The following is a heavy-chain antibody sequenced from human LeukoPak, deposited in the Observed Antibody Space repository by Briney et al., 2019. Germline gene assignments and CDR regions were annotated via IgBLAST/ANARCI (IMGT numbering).Heavy chain of an antibody. J-gene: IGHJ6*03. V-gene: IGHV3-48*04. Sequence: GGSRRLASPASGFAFSSYGMNWVSQAPGNGLEWVAYITSSSTIYYADSVKGRFTISRDNAKNSLFLQMNSLRAEDTAVYYCAREAPYYFYYYMDVWGKGTTVTVSS. CDR3: AREAPYYFYYYMDV. CDR1: GFAFSSYG. CDR2: ITSSSTI.